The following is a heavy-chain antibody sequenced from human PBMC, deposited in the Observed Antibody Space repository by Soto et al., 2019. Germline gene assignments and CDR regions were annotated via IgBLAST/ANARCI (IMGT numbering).Heavy chain of an antibody. CDR2: INRDGNEK. J-gene: IGHJ4*02. CDR1: GFTFSNYW. D-gene: IGHD2-2*01. CDR3: ARAPVGRGSYDYVHY. Sequence: EVQLVESGGGLVQPGGSLRLSCAASGFTFSNYWMSWVRQAPGKGLQWVANINRDGNEKYYVDSLKGRITISRDNAENSRYLQMNTLRVEDTGVYCCARAPVGRGSYDYVHYWRQGPLVTV. V-gene: IGHV3-7*03.